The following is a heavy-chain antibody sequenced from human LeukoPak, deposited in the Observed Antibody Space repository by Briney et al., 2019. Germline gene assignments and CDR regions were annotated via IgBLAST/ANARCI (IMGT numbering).Heavy chain of an antibody. CDR1: GGSINSNSYY. J-gene: IGHJ2*01. V-gene: IGHV4-39*07. Sequence: PSETLSLTCTVSGGSINSNSYYWGWIRQSPGKGLEWIGSIYYSGSSNYNPALKSRVTISVDTSKNQFSLKLSSVTAADTAVYYCARDSPMGAFDIVTVFDLWGRGTLVTVSS. CDR2: IYYSGSS. CDR3: ARDSPMGAFDIVTVFDL. D-gene: IGHD3-9*01.